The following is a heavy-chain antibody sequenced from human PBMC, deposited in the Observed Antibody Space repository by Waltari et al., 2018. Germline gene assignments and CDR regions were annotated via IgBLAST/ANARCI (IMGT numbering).Heavy chain of an antibody. CDR1: GGSVRSCNSY. CDR3: ASGLSGGWNWFDP. J-gene: IGHJ5*02. CDR2: MYYSGNT. D-gene: IGHD2-8*02. Sequence: QVQLQESGPGLVKPSETLSLTCTVSGGSVRSCNSYWGWIRQPPGEGLGWIGSMYYSGNTYYNPSLKSRVTIAVDTSKNQFSLKLTSVTAADTALYYCASGLSGGWNWFDPWGQGTLVTVSS. V-gene: IGHV4-39*01.